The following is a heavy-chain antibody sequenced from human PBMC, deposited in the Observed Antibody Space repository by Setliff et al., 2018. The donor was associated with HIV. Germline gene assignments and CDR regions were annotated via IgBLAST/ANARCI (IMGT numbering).Heavy chain of an antibody. CDR2: IYSSGST. D-gene: IGHD4-17*01. Sequence: SETLSLTCTVSGDSISSGSKYWTWIWQPAGKGLEWIGRIYSSGSTDYNPSLKSRATVSLDTSKNQFSLKLSSVTAADTAVYYCARVQMAYAAFDVWGQGTMVTVSS. J-gene: IGHJ3*01. CDR3: ARVQMAYAAFDV. V-gene: IGHV4-61*02. CDR1: GDSISSGSKY.